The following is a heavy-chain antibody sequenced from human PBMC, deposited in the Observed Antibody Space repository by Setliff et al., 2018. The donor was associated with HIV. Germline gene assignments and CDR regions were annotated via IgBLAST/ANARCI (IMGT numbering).Heavy chain of an antibody. V-gene: IGHV3-23*01. CDR3: AKVPLFVVVPAALGGMDV. CDR2: ITGSGRKT. D-gene: IGHD2-2*01. CDR1: GLTFRSYA. J-gene: IGHJ6*02. Sequence: GGSLRLSCAASGLTFRSYAMTWVRQAPGKGLEWVSTITGSGRKTYYGDSVKGRFTISRDNSWDTVDLQMNTLRAEDTAVYYCAKVPLFVVVPAALGGMDVWGQGTTVTVSS.